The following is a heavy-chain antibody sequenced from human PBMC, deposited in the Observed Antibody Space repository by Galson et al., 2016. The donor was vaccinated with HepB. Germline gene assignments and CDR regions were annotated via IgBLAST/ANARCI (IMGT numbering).Heavy chain of an antibody. CDR3: GLGQDEMPTIFDF. CDR1: GLTFSTYA. Sequence: SLRLSCAASGLTFSTYAMHWVRQAPGKGLEWVAVISYDVNKKYYAASVNGRFTIARDNSKNTLFLQLNTLRADDTAAYYCGLGQDEMPTIFDFWGQGALVTVSS. J-gene: IGHJ4*02. D-gene: IGHD3-3*01. CDR2: ISYDVNKK. V-gene: IGHV3-30-3*01.